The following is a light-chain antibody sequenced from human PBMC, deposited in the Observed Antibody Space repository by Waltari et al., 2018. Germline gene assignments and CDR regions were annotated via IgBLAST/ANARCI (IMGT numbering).Light chain of an antibody. V-gene: IGLV3-19*01. CDR3: NSRDSSGSHVV. J-gene: IGLJ2*01. CDR1: RLGSCY. CDR2: GKN. Sequence: SSELTQDPAVSVALGQTVRIAGQGDRLGSCYASWYQQKPGQAPLLVIYGKNNRPSGIPDRFSGSNSGNTASFTITGAQAEDEADYYCNSRDSSGSHVVFGGGTKLTVL.